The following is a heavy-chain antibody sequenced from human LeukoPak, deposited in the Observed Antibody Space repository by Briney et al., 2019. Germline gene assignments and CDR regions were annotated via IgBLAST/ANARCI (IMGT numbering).Heavy chain of an antibody. Sequence: PGGSLRLSCAASGFTFDDYAMHWVRQAPGKGLEWVSLISWEGDTTYYAGSVRGRFTISRDNSKNSLYLQMNSLTADDTAFYYCTRDTDYGSATNYFDHWGQGTLVGVSS. J-gene: IGHJ4*02. CDR1: GFTFDDYA. CDR2: ISWEGDTT. D-gene: IGHD3-10*01. V-gene: IGHV3-43D*04. CDR3: TRDTDYGSATNYFDH.